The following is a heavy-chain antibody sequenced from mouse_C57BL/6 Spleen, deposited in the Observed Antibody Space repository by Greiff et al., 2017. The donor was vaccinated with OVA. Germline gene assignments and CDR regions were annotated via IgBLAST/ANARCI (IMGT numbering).Heavy chain of an antibody. V-gene: IGHV1-64*01. CDR3: ARSAGSAWFAY. Sequence: QVQLQQPGAELVKPGASVKLSCKASGYTFTSYWMHWVKQRPGQGLEWIGMIHPNSGSPNYNAKFKSKATLTVDKSSSTAYMQLSSLTSEDSAVDYCARSAGSAWFAYWGQGTLVTVSA. J-gene: IGHJ3*01. CDR2: IHPNSGSP. CDR1: GYTFTSYW.